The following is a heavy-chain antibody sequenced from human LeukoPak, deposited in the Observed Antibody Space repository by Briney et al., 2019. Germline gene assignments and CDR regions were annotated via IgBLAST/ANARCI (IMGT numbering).Heavy chain of an antibody. J-gene: IGHJ4*02. CDR3: ALGAVAGAFDY. CDR1: GGSISSYY. Sequence: SETLSLTCTVSGGSISSYYWSWIRQPPGKGLEWIGYIDYSGSTNYNLSLKGRVTISIDTSKNQFSLKLSSVTAADTAVYYCALGAVAGAFDYWGQGTLVTVSS. D-gene: IGHD6-19*01. CDR2: IDYSGST. V-gene: IGHV4-59*01.